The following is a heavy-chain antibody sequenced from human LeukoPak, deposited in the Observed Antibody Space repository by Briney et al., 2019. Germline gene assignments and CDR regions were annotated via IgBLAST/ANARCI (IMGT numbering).Heavy chain of an antibody. J-gene: IGHJ4*02. V-gene: IGHV3-30*02. D-gene: IGHD6-19*01. CDR2: IRYDGSNK. Sequence: PGGSLRLSCTVSGLTFSRNGMHWVRQAPGKGLEWVAFIRYDGSNKYYADSVKGRFTISRDNSKNTLYLQMNSLRAEDTAVYYCAKRSVAGTWAYYFDYWGQGTLVTVSS. CDR3: AKRSVAGTWAYYFDY. CDR1: GLTFSRNG.